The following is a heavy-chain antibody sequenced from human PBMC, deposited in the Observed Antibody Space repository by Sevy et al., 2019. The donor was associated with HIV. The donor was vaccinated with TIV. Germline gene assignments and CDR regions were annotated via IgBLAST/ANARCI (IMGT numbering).Heavy chain of an antibody. J-gene: IGHJ6*03. V-gene: IGHV4-34*01. CDR2: INHSGST. CDR3: GPQEPGDHIRRHVQDPVLPEAELCDRRGHGCVLLCESYVLLWFGKFYYYYYMDV. CDR1: GGSFSGYY. Sequence: SETLSLTCAVYGGSFSGYYWSWIRQPPGKGLEWIGEINHSGSTNYNPSLKSRVTISVDTSKNQFSLKLSTVTAADTNKLHPGPQEPGDHIRRHVQDPVLPEAELCDRRGHGCVLLCESYVLLWFGKFYYYYYMDVWGKGTTVTVSS. D-gene: IGHD3-10*01.